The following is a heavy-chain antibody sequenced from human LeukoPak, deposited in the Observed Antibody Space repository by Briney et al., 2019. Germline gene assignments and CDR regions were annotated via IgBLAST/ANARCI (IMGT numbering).Heavy chain of an antibody. CDR3: ASGNSHAFDI. CDR2: IDLAGKYT. CDR1: GFTFSDYW. V-gene: IGHV3-74*01. J-gene: IGHJ3*02. Sequence: GGSLRLSCAASGFTFSDYWMHWVRQAPGKGLVWVSRIDLAGKYTTYADSVKGRFTISGDNAKNTLYLQMNSLRAEDTAVYYCASGNSHAFDIWGQGTMVTVSS.